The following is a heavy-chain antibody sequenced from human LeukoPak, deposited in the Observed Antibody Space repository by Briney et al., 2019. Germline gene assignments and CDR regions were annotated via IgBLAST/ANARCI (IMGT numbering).Heavy chain of an antibody. V-gene: IGHV4-59*08. CDR1: GGSISSYC. J-gene: IGHJ1*01. D-gene: IGHD3-10*01. Sequence: PSETLSLTCTVSGGSISSYCWSWIRQPPGKGLEWIGYIYYSGSTNYNPSLKSRVTISVDTSKNQFSLKLSSVTAADTAVYYCATLVRGVMHFQHWGQGTLVTVSS. CDR3: ATLVRGVMHFQH. CDR2: IYYSGST.